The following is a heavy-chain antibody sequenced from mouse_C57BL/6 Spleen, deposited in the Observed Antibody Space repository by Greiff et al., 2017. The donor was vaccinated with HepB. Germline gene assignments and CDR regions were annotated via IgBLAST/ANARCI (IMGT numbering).Heavy chain of an antibody. J-gene: IGHJ3*01. Sequence: EVHGVESGGGLVKPGGSLKLSCAASGFTFSDYGMHWVRQAPEKGLEWVAYISSGSSTIYYADTVKGRFTISRDNAKNTLFLQMTSLRSEDTAMYYCARNYYGSSYVEAWFAYWGQGTLVTVSA. D-gene: IGHD1-1*01. V-gene: IGHV5-17*01. CDR1: GFTFSDYG. CDR3: ARNYYGSSYVEAWFAY. CDR2: ISSGSSTI.